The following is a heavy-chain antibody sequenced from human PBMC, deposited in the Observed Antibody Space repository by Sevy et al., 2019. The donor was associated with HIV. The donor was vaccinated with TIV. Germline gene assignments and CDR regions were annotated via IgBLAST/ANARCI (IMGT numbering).Heavy chain of an antibody. CDR3: AWAIIIMAHIGSFPFDY. CDR2: INPNSGGT. CDR1: GYTFTGYY. Sequence: ASVKVSCKASGYTFTGYYMHWVRQAPGQGLEWMGRINPNSGGTNYAQKFQGRVTMTRDTSISTAYMELSRLRSDDTAVYYCAWAIIIMAHIGSFPFDYWGQGTLVTVSS. V-gene: IGHV1-2*06. J-gene: IGHJ4*02. D-gene: IGHD3-10*01.